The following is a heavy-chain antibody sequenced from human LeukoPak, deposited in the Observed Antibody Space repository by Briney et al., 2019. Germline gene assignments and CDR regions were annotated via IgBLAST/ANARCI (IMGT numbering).Heavy chain of an antibody. D-gene: IGHD4-17*01. CDR1: GGSISSGDYY. CDR2: IYYSGST. V-gene: IGHV4-30-4*01. Sequence: SQTLSLTCTVSGGSISSGDYYWRWVRQPPGKGLEWIGYIYYSGSTYYNPSLKSRVTISVDTSKNQFSLKLSSVTAADTAVYYCARGDGDYVFDYWGQGTLVTVSS. CDR3: ARGDGDYVFDY. J-gene: IGHJ4*02.